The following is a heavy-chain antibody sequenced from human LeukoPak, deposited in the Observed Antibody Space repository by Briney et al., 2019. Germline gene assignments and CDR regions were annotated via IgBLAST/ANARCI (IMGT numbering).Heavy chain of an antibody. Sequence: GGSLRLSCAASGSTFSSYSMNWVRQAPGKGLEWVSSISSSSSYIYYADSVKGRFTISRDNAKNSLYLQMNSLRAEDTAVYYCARDQDAAMVRGALLYFHYYYGMDVWGQGTTVTVSS. V-gene: IGHV3-21*01. CDR1: GSTFSSYS. CDR3: ARDQDAAMVRGALLYFHYYYGMDV. D-gene: IGHD3-10*01. J-gene: IGHJ6*02. CDR2: ISSSSSYI.